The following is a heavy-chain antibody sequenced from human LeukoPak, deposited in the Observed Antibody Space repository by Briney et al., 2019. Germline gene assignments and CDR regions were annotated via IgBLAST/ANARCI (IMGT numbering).Heavy chain of an antibody. V-gene: IGHV3-9*01. J-gene: IGHJ2*01. CDR2: IRWNRGSV. D-gene: IGHD4-17*01. Sequence: GGSLRLSCAASGFTFDDYAMYWVRQVPGKGLEWVSGIRWNRGSVGYAGSVKGRFTISRDNAKNSLYLEMNSLRVEDTALYYCARDKLPYGDGDWYFDLWGRGTRVIVSS. CDR1: GFTFDDYA. CDR3: ARDKLPYGDGDWYFDL.